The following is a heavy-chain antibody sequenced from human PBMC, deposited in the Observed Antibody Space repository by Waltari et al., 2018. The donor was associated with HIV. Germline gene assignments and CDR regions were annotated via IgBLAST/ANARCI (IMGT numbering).Heavy chain of an antibody. D-gene: IGHD1-26*01. J-gene: IGHJ2*01. CDR3: AREARGSRWGEWYFDL. CDR2: ISSTGGNK. CDR1: GFIFNNYT. Sequence: QVGLLESGGDVVQPGRSLRFAGVGSGFIFNNYTFPWVRQAPDKGLEWVANISSTGGNKYDADSAKGRFTTSRDNTNTTVHLQRNRRTAETTAVYLCAREARGSRWGEWYFDLWGRGTRVTVSS. V-gene: IGHV3-30*04.